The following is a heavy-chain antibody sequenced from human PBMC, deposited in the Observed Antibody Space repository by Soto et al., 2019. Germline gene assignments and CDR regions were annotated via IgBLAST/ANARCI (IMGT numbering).Heavy chain of an antibody. Sequence: ASVKVSCKASGYTFTTYGISWVRQAPGQGLEWMGWISAYNGNTNYAQKLQGRVTMTTDTSTSTAYMELRSLRSDDTAVYYCARDGSHYGSENWFDPWGQGTLVTVSS. V-gene: IGHV1-18*01. J-gene: IGHJ5*02. CDR3: ARDGSHYGSENWFDP. CDR2: ISAYNGNT. D-gene: IGHD3-10*01. CDR1: GYTFTTYG.